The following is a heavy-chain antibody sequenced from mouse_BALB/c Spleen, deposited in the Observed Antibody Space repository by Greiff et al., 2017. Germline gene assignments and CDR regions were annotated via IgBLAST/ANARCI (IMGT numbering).Heavy chain of an antibody. J-gene: IGHJ3*01. D-gene: IGHD2-4*01. Sequence: VQLQQSGAELVRPGALVKLSCKASGFNITDYYMHWVKQRPEQGLEWIGWIDPENGNTIYDPKFQGKASITADTSSNTAYLQLSSLTSEDTAVCDRARGRYDSWFAYWGQGTLVTVSA. CDR1: GFNITDYY. CDR3: ARGRYDSWFAY. V-gene: IGHV14-1*02. CDR2: IDPENGNT.